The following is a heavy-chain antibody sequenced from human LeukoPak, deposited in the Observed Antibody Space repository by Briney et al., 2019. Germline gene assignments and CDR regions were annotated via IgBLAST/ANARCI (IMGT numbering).Heavy chain of an antibody. D-gene: IGHD1-20*01. CDR3: ARGRLNGNVDF. CDR2: MHPNSGDT. CDR1: GYTFTGYD. Sequence: ASVKVSCKASGYTFTGYDINWVRQAAGQGFEWMGWMHPNSGDTGYAHNLQGRITITRDSSTATVFMELSSLRSEDTAMYYCARGRLNGNVDFWGQGTLVTVSS. V-gene: IGHV1-8*01. J-gene: IGHJ4*02.